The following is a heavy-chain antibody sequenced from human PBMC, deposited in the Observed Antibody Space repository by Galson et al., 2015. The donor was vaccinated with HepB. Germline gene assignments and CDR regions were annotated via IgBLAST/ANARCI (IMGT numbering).Heavy chain of an antibody. V-gene: IGHV2-5*02. CDR2: IYWDDDK. D-gene: IGHD3-9*01. J-gene: IGHJ5*02. Sequence: PALVKPTQTLTLTCTFSGFSLSTSGVGVGWIRQPPGKALEWLALIYWDDDKRYSPSLKSRLTITKDTSRNQVVLTMTNMDPVDTATYYCAHQDGRGYDMLTGYYVAEPAVNWFDPWGQGTLVTVSS. CDR3: AHQDGRGYDMLTGYYVAEPAVNWFDP. CDR1: GFSLSTSGVG.